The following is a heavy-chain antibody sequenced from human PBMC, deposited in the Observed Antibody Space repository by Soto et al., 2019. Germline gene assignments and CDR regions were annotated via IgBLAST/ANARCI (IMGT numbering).Heavy chain of an antibody. J-gene: IGHJ4*02. V-gene: IGHV3-30*04. Sequence: VQLVESGGGVVQPGRSLRLSCAASGFTFTTYPMHWVRQAPGKGLEWVTAISSDASSKYYADSVKGRFTSSRDNSKNTLYLQMNSLRAEDTAVFYCAREEPSAGGTLRYWGQGTLVTVSS. CDR3: AREEPSAGGTLRY. CDR1: GFTFTTYP. CDR2: ISSDASSK. D-gene: IGHD3-16*01.